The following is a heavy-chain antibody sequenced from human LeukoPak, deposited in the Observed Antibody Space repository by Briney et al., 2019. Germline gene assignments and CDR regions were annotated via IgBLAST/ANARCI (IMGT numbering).Heavy chain of an antibody. CDR1: GGTFSSYA. D-gene: IGHD3-3*01. Sequence: SVKVSCKASGGTFSSYAISWVRQAPGQGLEWMGGIIPIFGTANYAQKFQGRVTMTRDTSISTAYMELSRLRSDDTAVYYCARTAPLYDFWSGYQLYYYYGMDVWGQGTTVTVSS. J-gene: IGHJ6*02. CDR3: ARTAPLYDFWSGYQLYYYYGMDV. V-gene: IGHV1-69*05. CDR2: IIPIFGTA.